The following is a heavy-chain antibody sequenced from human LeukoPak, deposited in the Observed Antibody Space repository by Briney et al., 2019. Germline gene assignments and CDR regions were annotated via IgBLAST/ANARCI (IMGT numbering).Heavy chain of an antibody. D-gene: IGHD6-13*01. V-gene: IGHV4-59*01. CDR1: GGSISRYY. Sequence: SETLSLTCTVSGGSISRYYWSWIRQPPGKGLEWIGYIYYSGSTNYNPSLKSRVTISVDTSKNQFSLKLSSVTAADTAVYYCARIDGYSSSWYASEDYYYMDVWGKGTTVTVSS. J-gene: IGHJ6*03. CDR3: ARIDGYSSSWYASEDYYYMDV. CDR2: IYYSGST.